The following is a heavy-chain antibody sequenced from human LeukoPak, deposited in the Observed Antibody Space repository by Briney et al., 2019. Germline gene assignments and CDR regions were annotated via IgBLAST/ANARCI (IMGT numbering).Heavy chain of an antibody. V-gene: IGHV3-30*02. Sequence: PGGSLRLSCAASGFIFSSYGMHWVRQAPGKGLEWVAFIRYDGSDKFYADSVKGRFTISRDNSKNTLYLQMGSLRADDTAVYYCAARPYCTTATCPKTNWFDPWGQGTLVTVSS. CDR2: IRYDGSDK. D-gene: IGHD2-8*01. CDR1: GFIFSSYG. J-gene: IGHJ5*02. CDR3: AARPYCTTATCPKTNWFDP.